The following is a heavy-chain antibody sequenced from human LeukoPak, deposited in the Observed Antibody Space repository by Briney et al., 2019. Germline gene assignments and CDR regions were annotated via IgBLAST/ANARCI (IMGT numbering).Heavy chain of an antibody. CDR3: AKGRGGGYSYGYYFDY. D-gene: IGHD5-18*01. V-gene: IGHV3-30*02. CDR2: IRYDGSNK. J-gene: IGHJ4*02. CDR1: GFTFSSYG. Sequence: GGSLRLSCAASGFTFSSYGMHWVRQAPGKGLEWVAFIRYDGSNKYYADSVKGRFTISRDNSKNTLYLQMNSLRAEDTTVYYCAKGRGGGYSYGYYFDYWGQGTLVTVSS.